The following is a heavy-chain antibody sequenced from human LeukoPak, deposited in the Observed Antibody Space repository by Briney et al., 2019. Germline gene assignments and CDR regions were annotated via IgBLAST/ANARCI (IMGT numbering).Heavy chain of an antibody. J-gene: IGHJ3*02. D-gene: IGHD3-22*01. V-gene: IGHV1-46*01. CDR2: INPRGGST. CDR1: GYTFFGYY. Sequence: GASVKVSFKASGYTFFGYYIHWVRQAPGQGLEWMGIINPRGGSTSYTQKFQGRVTMTRDTSTSTVYMELSSLRSEDTAVYYCARVKSYYYDTSDKDAFDIWGQGTMVTVSS. CDR3: ARVKSYYYDTSDKDAFDI.